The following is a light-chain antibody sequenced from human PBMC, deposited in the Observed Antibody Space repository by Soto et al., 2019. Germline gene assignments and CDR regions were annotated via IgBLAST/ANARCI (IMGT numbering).Light chain of an antibody. CDR1: QRVIKTF. V-gene: IGKV3-20*01. CDR2: GVS. J-gene: IGKJ1*01. Sequence: EIVLTQSPGSLSLFQGKRATLSSRAGQRVIKTFFAWYQKKPGQAPRLLMYGVSKRATGIPDRFSGSGSGTDFTLTISRLEPEDFPVYYCQQYMSSVTFGQGTRVEIK. CDR3: QQYMSSVT.